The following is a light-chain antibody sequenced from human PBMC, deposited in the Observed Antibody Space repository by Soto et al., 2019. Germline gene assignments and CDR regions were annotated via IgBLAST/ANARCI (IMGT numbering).Light chain of an antibody. V-gene: IGKV3-15*01. J-gene: IGKJ5*01. CDR2: GAS. CDR1: QSIKRSS. Sequence: EIVITQSPATLSVSPGEGATLSGRASQSIKRSSLAWYKQKPGQAPRLLIFGASTRVTGIPARFSGSGSGTEFSLTISSLKYDEFAVYYRKQYMTRPTFGQGTQLDI. CDR3: KQYMTRPT.